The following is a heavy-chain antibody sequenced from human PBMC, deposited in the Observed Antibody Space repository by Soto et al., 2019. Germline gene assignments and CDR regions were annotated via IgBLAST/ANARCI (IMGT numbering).Heavy chain of an antibody. CDR3: AVTSLDWGDFYL. Sequence: SSGSSIYYADSLKGRFTISRDNAKNSLYLQMNSLRAEGPAVHSCAVTSLDWGDFYLWGQGTLV. D-gene: IGHD3-16*01. J-gene: IGHJ4*01. V-gene: IGHV3-48*03. CDR2: SSGSSI.